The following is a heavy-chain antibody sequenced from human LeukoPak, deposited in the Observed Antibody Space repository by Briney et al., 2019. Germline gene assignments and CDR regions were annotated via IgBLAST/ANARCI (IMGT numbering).Heavy chain of an antibody. CDR3: ARTTHKPSIVVGDPLFDY. CDR2: IYSSGST. Sequence: SETLSLTCTVSGGSISSHYWSWIRQPAGKGLEWIGRIYSSGSTNYNASLTSRVTMSVDTSKNQFSLKLSSVTAADTAVYYCARTTHKPSIVVGDPLFDYWGQGSLVTVSS. D-gene: IGHD2-21*01. V-gene: IGHV4-4*07. J-gene: IGHJ4*02. CDR1: GGSISSHY.